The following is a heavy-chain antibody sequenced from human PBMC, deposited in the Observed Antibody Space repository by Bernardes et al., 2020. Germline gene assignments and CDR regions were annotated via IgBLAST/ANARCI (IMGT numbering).Heavy chain of an antibody. CDR2: INTSGSST. D-gene: IGHD3-22*01. V-gene: IGHV3-23*01. Sequence: GGSLRLSCAASGFTFSSYPMSWVRQAPGKGLDLVSTINTSGSSTYYADSVKGRFTISRDSSESTLFLQMNSLRAEDTAVYYCAKGTTMIGTWGQVTLVTVSS. J-gene: IGHJ5*02. CDR3: AKGTTMIGT. CDR1: GFTFSSYP.